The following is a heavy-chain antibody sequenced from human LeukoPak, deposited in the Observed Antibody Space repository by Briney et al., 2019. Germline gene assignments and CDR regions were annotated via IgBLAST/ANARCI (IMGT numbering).Heavy chain of an antibody. J-gene: IGHJ5*02. D-gene: IGHD4-17*01. CDR1: GFSFSSFA. CDR3: TKDPNGDYVGAFDP. CDR2: ITGGHYPT. Sequence: GGSLRLSCVACGFSFSSFAMTWVRQAPGKGLEWVSSITGGHYPTYNTDSVKGRFTISRDNSKNTLYLQMNSLRADDTAVYYCTKDPNGDYVGAFDPWGQGTLVTVSS. V-gene: IGHV3-23*01.